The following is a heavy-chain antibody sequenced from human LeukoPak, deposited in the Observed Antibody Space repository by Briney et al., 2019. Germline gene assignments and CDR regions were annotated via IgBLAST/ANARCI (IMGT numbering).Heavy chain of an antibody. CDR2: IYTSGST. Sequence: SETLSLTCTVSGGSISSYYWSWIRQPAGKGLEWIGRIYTSGSTNYNPSLKSRVTMSVDTSKNQFSLKLSSVTAADTAVYYCASEFRMNRAYYYDSSGYIFDYWGQGTLVTVSS. D-gene: IGHD3-22*01. CDR1: GGSISSYY. J-gene: IGHJ4*02. V-gene: IGHV4-4*07. CDR3: ASEFRMNRAYYYDSSGYIFDY.